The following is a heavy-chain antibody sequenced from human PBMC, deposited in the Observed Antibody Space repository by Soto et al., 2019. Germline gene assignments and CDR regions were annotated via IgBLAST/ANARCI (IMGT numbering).Heavy chain of an antibody. CDR3: ARVPRLYGYSSSWYYFDY. V-gene: IGHV3-30-3*01. D-gene: IGHD6-13*01. CDR2: ISYDGSNK. Sequence: GGSLRLSCAASGFTFSSYAMHWVRQAPGKGLEWVAVISYDGSNKYYADSVKGRFTISRDNSKNTLYLQMNSLRAEDTAVYYCARVPRLYGYSSSWYYFDYWGQGTLVTVSS. J-gene: IGHJ4*02. CDR1: GFTFSSYA.